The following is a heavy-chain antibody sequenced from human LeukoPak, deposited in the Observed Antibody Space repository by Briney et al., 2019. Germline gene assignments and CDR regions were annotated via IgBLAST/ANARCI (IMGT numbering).Heavy chain of an antibody. CDR1: GFTFSGYY. D-gene: IGHD2-15*01. Sequence: GGSLRLSCAASGFTFSGYYMSWIRQAPGKGLEWVSYISSSSSYTNYADSVKGRFTISRDNAKNSLYLQMNSLRAEDTAVYYCARGQLGYCSGGSCYAFYGMDVWGKGTTVTVSS. CDR2: ISSSSSYT. V-gene: IGHV3-11*06. J-gene: IGHJ6*04. CDR3: ARGQLGYCSGGSCYAFYGMDV.